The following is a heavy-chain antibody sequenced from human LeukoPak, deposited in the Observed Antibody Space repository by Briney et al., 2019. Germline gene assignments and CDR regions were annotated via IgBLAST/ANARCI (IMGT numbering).Heavy chain of an antibody. V-gene: IGHV3-21*01. CDR1: GFTFSSYA. J-gene: IGHJ6*03. Sequence: PGGSLRLSCAASGFTFSSYAMSWVRQAPGKGLEWVSAISSSNTYIYYADSVKGRFTISRDNAKKSLYLQMNSLRAEDTAVYHCARDLELRHYMDVWGKGTTVTVSS. CDR2: ISSSNTYI. CDR3: ARDLELRHYMDV. D-gene: IGHD1-7*01.